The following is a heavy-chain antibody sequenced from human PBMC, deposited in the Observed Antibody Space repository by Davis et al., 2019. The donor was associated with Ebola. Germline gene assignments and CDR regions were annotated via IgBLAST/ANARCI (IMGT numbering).Heavy chain of an antibody. CDR1: GFIVSNFY. CDR2: LYRDGST. J-gene: IGHJ4*02. Sequence: GGSLRLSCAASGFIVSNFYMTWVRQAPGKGLEWLSILYRDGSTFYADSVKGRFTISRDNSKNTLYLQMNSLRAEDTAVYYCAKGGVVVAAPSDYWGQGTLVTVSS. D-gene: IGHD2-15*01. V-gene: IGHV3-53*01. CDR3: AKGGVVVAAPSDY.